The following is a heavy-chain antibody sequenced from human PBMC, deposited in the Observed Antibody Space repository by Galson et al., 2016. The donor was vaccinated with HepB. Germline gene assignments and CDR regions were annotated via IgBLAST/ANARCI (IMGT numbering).Heavy chain of an antibody. D-gene: IGHD6-6*01. Sequence: LRLSCAASGLTFDDSAMHWVRQAPGERPEWVSLISGDGGSTHYADSVRGRFTISRDNSKNSLYLEMHSLRTEDTAFYYCSKDIPTQAARQAFHIWGQGTLVIVSS. V-gene: IGHV3-43*02. CDR1: GLTFDDSA. CDR3: SKDIPTQAARQAFHI. CDR2: ISGDGGST. J-gene: IGHJ3*02.